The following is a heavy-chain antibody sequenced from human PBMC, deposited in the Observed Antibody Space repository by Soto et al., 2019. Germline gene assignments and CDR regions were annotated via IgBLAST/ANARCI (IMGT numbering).Heavy chain of an antibody. CDR3: ARRPDYYDSSGYSRPFDY. CDR1: GYTFTSYD. J-gene: IGHJ4*02. Sequence: QVQLVQSGAEVKKPGASVKVSCKASGYTFTSYDINWVRQATGQGLESMGWMNPNSGNTGYAQKFQGRVTMTRNTSISTAYMELSSLRSEDTAVYYCARRPDYYDSSGYSRPFDYWGQGTLVTVSS. D-gene: IGHD3-22*01. CDR2: MNPNSGNT. V-gene: IGHV1-8*01.